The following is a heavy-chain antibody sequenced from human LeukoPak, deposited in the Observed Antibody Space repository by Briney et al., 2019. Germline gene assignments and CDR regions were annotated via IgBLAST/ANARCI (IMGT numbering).Heavy chain of an antibody. J-gene: IGHJ4*02. D-gene: IGHD1-1*01. CDR1: GFTFSNYA. CDR2: INSDGRST. Sequence: GGSLRLSCAASGFTFSNYAMSWVRQAPGKGLAWVSRINSDGRSTTYADSVKGRFTISRDNAKNTLYLQMNSLRAEDTAVYYCARVLAGTAASYDCWGQGTLVTVSS. CDR3: ARVLAGTAASYDC. V-gene: IGHV3-74*01.